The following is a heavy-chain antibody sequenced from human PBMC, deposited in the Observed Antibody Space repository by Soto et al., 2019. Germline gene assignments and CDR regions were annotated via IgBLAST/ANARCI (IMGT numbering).Heavy chain of an antibody. CDR2: INPNSGGT. J-gene: IGHJ5*02. Sequence: GASVKVSCKASGYTFTGYYMHWVRQAPGQGLEWMGWINPNSGGTNYAQKFQGWVTMTRDTSISTAYMELSRLRSDDTAVYYCARDYPNSSSWTFDPWGQGTLVTVSS. V-gene: IGHV1-2*04. D-gene: IGHD6-13*01. CDR1: GYTFTGYY. CDR3: ARDYPNSSSWTFDP.